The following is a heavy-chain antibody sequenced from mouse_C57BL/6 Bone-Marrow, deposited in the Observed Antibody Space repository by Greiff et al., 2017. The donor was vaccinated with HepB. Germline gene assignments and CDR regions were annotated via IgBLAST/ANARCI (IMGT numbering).Heavy chain of an antibody. D-gene: IGHD1-1*01. V-gene: IGHV1-15*01. CDR3: TFTTVDYYAMDY. CDR2: IDPETGGT. Sequence: QVQLQQSGAELVRPGASVTLSCKASGYTFTDSEMHWVKQTPVHGLEWIGAIDPETGGTAYNQKFKGKAILTADKSSSTAYMELRSLTSEDSAVYYCTFTTVDYYAMDYWGQGTSVTVSS. J-gene: IGHJ4*01. CDR1: GYTFTDSE.